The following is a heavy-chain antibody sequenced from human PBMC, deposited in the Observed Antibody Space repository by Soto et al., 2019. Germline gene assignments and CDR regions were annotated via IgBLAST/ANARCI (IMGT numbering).Heavy chain of an antibody. J-gene: IGHJ5*02. CDR1: GTSISSTSYY. CDR2: IFYNGNT. D-gene: IGHD1-26*01. Sequence: SETLSLTCTVSGTSISSTSYYWGWIRQPPGKGLEWIGSIFYNGNTYYNPSLKSRVTISVDTSKNQFSLRLSSVTAADTAVYYCARQISGTYLSLRWFDPWGQGTLVTVS. V-gene: IGHV4-39*01. CDR3: ARQISGTYLSLRWFDP.